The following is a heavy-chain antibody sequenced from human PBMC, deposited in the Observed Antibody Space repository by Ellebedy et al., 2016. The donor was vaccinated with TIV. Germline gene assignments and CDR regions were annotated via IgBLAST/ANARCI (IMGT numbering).Heavy chain of an antibody. CDR3: ARTGFGDVMFDY. CDR2: ISSSSDI. J-gene: IGHJ4*02. V-gene: IGHV3-21*01. CDR1: GFTFSSYS. Sequence: GGSLRLSCAASGFTFSSYSMNWVRQAPGKGLEWVSSISSSSDIYYTDSVKGRFTISRDNAKKSLYLQMNSLRAEDTAVFFCARTGFGDVMFDYWGQGTLVTVSS. D-gene: IGHD3-10*01.